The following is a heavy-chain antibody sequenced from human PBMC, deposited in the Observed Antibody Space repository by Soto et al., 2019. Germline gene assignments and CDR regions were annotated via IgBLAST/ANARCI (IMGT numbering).Heavy chain of an antibody. D-gene: IGHD1-26*01. V-gene: IGHV3-7*03. CDR3: ARERGSYSDAFDP. Sequence: DVHLVESGGGMVQPGGSLRLSCAASGFTFNNYWMSWVRQAPGKGLEWVANIRQDGSETNYLDSVKGRFTISRDNARDVLYLEMNSLRAEATAVFYCARERGSYSDAFDPWGRGTMVVVAS. CDR1: GFTFNNYW. J-gene: IGHJ3*01. CDR2: IRQDGSET.